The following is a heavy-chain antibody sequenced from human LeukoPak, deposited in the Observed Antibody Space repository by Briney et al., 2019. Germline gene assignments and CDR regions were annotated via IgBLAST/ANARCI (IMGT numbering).Heavy chain of an antibody. D-gene: IGHD3-9*01. Sequence: PGGSLRLSCAASGFTFSSYWMSSVRQAPGKGLEWVASIKQDGSEKYYVDSVKGRFTISRDNAKNSLYLQMNSLRAEDTAVYYCARDYTYYDILTGYPYWYFDLWGRGTLVTVSS. V-gene: IGHV3-7*01. J-gene: IGHJ2*01. CDR1: GFTFSSYW. CDR2: IKQDGSEK. CDR3: ARDYTYYDILTGYPYWYFDL.